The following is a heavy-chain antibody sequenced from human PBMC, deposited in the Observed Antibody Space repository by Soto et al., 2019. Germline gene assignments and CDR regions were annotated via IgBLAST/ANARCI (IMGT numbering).Heavy chain of an antibody. V-gene: IGHV4-30-2*01. J-gene: IGHJ4*02. Sequence: SETLCLTCAVSGGSISSGTFSWTWIRQPPGKGLEFIGSIYYTGGTYYNPSLKSRVTISLDRSNNQFSLNLSSVAAADTAMYYCARATFCRKGYYAPTPSYFIDYRAQATLLTLS. D-gene: IGHD3-10*01. CDR1: GGSISSGTFS. CDR3: ARATFCRKGYYAPTPSYFIDY. CDR2: IYYTGGT.